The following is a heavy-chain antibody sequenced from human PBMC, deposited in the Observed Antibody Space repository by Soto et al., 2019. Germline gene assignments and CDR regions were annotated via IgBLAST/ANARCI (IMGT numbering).Heavy chain of an antibody. CDR1: RGGFSSYA. CDR2: IIPIFGTA. V-gene: IGHV1-69*06. Sequence: SAKVSWKACRGGFSSYAMSWVLQSPGQGLEWMGGIIPIFGTANYAQKFQGRVTITADKSTSTAYMELSSLRSEDTAVYYCARGAAATTCASGRWFDPWRQGTLVTVSS. J-gene: IGHJ5*02. D-gene: IGHD2-15*01. CDR3: ARGAAATTCASGRWFDP.